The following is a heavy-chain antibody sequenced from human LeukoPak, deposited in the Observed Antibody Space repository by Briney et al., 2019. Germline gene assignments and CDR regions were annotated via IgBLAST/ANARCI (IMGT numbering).Heavy chain of an antibody. V-gene: IGHV4-59*01. CDR3: ARRYCSSTSFSIDY. CDR1: GGSTSSYY. J-gene: IGHJ4*02. CDR2: IYYSGST. Sequence: SETLSLTCTVPGGSTSSYYWSWIRQPPGKGLEWIGYIYYSGSTNYNTSLKSRVTISVDTSKNQFSLKLSSVTAADTAVYYCARRYCSSTSFSIDYWGQGTLVTASS. D-gene: IGHD2-2*01.